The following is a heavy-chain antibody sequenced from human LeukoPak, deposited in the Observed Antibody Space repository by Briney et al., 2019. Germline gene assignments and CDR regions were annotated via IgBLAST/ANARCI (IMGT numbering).Heavy chain of an antibody. V-gene: IGHV4-38-2*02. CDR3: ARELGSRRYGNYFDY. J-gene: IGHJ4*02. D-gene: IGHD6-19*01. Sequence: PSETLSLTCTVSGYSISSGYFWGWMRQPPGKGLEWIGSIYQSETAHYNPSLKSRVTISVDTSKNQFSLKLSSVTAADTAVYYCARELGSRRYGNYFDYWGQGTLVTVSS. CDR2: IYQSETA. CDR1: GYSISSGYF.